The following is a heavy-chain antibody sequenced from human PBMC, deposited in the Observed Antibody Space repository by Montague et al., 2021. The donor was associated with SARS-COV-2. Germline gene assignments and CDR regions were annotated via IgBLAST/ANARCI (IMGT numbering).Heavy chain of an antibody. J-gene: IGHJ6*03. CDR2: INHSGST. Sequence: SETLSLTCAVYGGSFSGYYWSWIRQPPGKGLEWIGEINHSGSTNYNPSLKSRVTISVDTSKNQFSLKLSSVTAAGTAVYYCARARQDVVVPTLGIGAYYYYCYMDVWGKGTTVTVSS. V-gene: IGHV4-34*01. D-gene: IGHD2-2*01. CDR3: ARARQDVVVPTLGIGAYYYYCYMDV. CDR1: GGSFSGYY.